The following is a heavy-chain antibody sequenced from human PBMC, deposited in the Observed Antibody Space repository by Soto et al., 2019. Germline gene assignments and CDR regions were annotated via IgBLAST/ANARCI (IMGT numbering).Heavy chain of an antibody. CDR1: GGSISSGGYY. CDR3: ARPIDP. Sequence: QVQLQESGPGLVKPSQTLSLTCTVSGGSISSGGYYWSWIRQHPGKGLEGIGYIYYSGSPYYNPSPXSXXTLSVDTSKTQFSLKLSSVTAADTAVYYCARPIDPWGQGTLVTVSS. CDR2: IYYSGSP. J-gene: IGHJ5*02. V-gene: IGHV4-31*03.